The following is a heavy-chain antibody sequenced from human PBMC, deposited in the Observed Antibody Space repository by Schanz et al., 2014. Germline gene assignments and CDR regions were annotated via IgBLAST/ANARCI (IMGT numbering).Heavy chain of an antibody. J-gene: IGHJ4*02. CDR3: ARDLAGGGNDV. Sequence: VQLVEYGGGLVQPGRSLRLSCAASGFIFSYYTIHWVRQAPGKGLEWVAVISDDGSRRHYADFVTGRFTISRDNSKDTVYLQMNSLRAEDTAVYYCARDLAGGGNDVWGQGTLVTVSS. CDR2: ISDDGSRR. CDR1: GFIFSYYT. V-gene: IGHV3-30*04. D-gene: IGHD2-15*01.